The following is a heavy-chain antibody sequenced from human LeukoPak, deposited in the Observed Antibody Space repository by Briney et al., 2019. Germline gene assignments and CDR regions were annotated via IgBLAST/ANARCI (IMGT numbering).Heavy chain of an antibody. D-gene: IGHD2-2*01. V-gene: IGHV3-74*01. J-gene: IGHJ4*02. CDR3: TRRTSVVPFDY. Sequence: GSLRLSCVASGFTFSTYWMHWVRQAPGKGLVWVSRINTDGTSTTYADSVKGRFTISRDNAKNTLYLQMNSLRAEDTAVYYCTRRTSVVPFDYWGQGTLVTVPS. CDR1: GFTFSTYW. CDR2: INTDGTST.